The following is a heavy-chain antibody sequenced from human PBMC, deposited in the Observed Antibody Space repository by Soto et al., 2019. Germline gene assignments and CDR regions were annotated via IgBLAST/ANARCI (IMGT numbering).Heavy chain of an antibody. CDR3: ASSGTGDILTGYYSQQKDAFDI. CDR1: GGTISSLY. J-gene: IGHJ3*02. D-gene: IGHD3-9*01. CDR2: IYYSGST. V-gene: IGHV4-59*11. Sequence: SETLSLPSTVFGGTISSLYWRRIRQKTGKGLEWIGYIYYSGSTNYNPSLKSRVTISVDTSKNQFSLKLSSVTAADTAVYYCASSGTGDILTGYYSQQKDAFDIWGQGTMVTVSS.